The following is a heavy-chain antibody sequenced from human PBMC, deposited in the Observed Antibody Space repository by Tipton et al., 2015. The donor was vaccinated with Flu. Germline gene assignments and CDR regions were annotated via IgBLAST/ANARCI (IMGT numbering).Heavy chain of an antibody. Sequence: TLSLTCAVSDYSISSGYYWGWIRQPPGKGLEWIGCISHSGRTYYNPSLKSRVTISLDTSKNQFSLKLKSVTAADTAVYYCVRGLEAAAGSWGQNWFDPWGQGTLVTVSS. V-gene: IGHV4-38-2*01. CDR3: VRGLEAAAGSWGQNWFDP. J-gene: IGHJ5*02. CDR1: DYSISSGYY. CDR2: ISHSGRT. D-gene: IGHD6-13*01.